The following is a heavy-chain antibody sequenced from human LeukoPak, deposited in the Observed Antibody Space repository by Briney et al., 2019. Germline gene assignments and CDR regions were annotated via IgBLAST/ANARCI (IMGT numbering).Heavy chain of an antibody. D-gene: IGHD2-21*02. Sequence: PGGSLRLSCAASEFTFSSYWMSWVRQAPGKGLEWVANIKQDGGQIYYLESVKGRFTVSRDNAKNSLYLQMNSLRAEDTAVYYCTSWGDTTAEYFQRWGQGTLVTVSS. CDR3: TSWGDTTAEYFQR. J-gene: IGHJ1*01. CDR1: EFTFSSYW. CDR2: IKQDGGQI. V-gene: IGHV3-7*01.